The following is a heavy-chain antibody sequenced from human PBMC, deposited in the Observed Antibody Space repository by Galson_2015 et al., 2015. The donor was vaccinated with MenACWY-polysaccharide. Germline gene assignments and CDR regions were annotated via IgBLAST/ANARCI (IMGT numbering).Heavy chain of an antibody. V-gene: IGHV3-23*01. D-gene: IGHD3-16*01. CDR2: ISNSWGST. CDR3: AKVKGIMGDWGNAKIDF. Sequence: LRISCSTSGFNFRSHALDWVRQASGQGLEGVSGISNSWGSTYYADSVKGRFTISRDNSKNSLLMQMNSLRAEDPAVYYCAKVKGIMGDWGNAKIDFWGQGTLVTVSS. J-gene: IGHJ4*02. CDR1: GFNFRSHA.